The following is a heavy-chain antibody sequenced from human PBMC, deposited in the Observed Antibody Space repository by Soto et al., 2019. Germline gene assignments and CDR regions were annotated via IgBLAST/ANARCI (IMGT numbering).Heavy chain of an antibody. CDR1: GGTFSSYT. CDR3: ARALYCSGGSCYSYSDWYFDL. V-gene: IGHV1-69*02. Sequence: QVQLVQSGAEVKKPGSSVKVSCKASGGTFSSYTISWVRQAPGQGLEWMGRIIPILGIANYAQKFQGRVTITADKSTSTAYMELSSLRSEDTAVYYCARALYCSGGSCYSYSDWYFDLWGSGTLVTVSS. D-gene: IGHD2-15*01. J-gene: IGHJ2*01. CDR2: IIPILGIA.